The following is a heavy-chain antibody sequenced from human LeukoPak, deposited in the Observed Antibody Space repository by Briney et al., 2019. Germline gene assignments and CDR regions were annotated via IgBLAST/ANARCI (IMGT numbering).Heavy chain of an antibody. J-gene: IGHJ4*02. CDR1: GFTFSTYA. V-gene: IGHV3-30*01. D-gene: IGHD3-22*01. Sequence: PAGSLRLSCAASGFTFSTYARHWVRQAPGKGLEWVAVISFNGNTKWYADSVQGRFNISRDNSKNTLYLQMNSLRAEDTAVYYCARVGGSSGYYYVAYYDYWGQGTLVTVSS. CDR3: ARVGGSSGYYYVAYYDY. CDR2: ISFNGNTK.